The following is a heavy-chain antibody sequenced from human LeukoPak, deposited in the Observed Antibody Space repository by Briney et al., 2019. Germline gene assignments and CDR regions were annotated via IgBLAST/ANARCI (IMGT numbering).Heavy chain of an antibody. Sequence: GGSLRLSCAASGFTFSDYYMSWIRQAPGKGLEWVSYISSSGSTIYYADSVKGRFTISRDNAKNSLYLQMNSLRAEDTAVYYCAREQHSYHDAFDIWGQGTMVTVSS. V-gene: IGHV3-11*01. CDR3: AREQHSYHDAFDI. CDR1: GFTFSDYY. D-gene: IGHD6-13*01. CDR2: ISSSGSTI. J-gene: IGHJ3*02.